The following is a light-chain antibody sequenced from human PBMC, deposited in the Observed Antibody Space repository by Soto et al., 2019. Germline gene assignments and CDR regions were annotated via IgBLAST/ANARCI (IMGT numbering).Light chain of an antibody. CDR2: DAS. J-gene: IGKJ1*01. CDR3: QQYENYWT. V-gene: IGKV1-5*01. Sequence: IQMTQSPPTLSASVGDRVTITCRASQPISSWLAWYHQKPGKAPKLLIYDASNLESGVPSRFSGSGSGIEFTLTISNLQPDDFRLYYCQQYENYWTFDQGTKVEIK. CDR1: QPISSW.